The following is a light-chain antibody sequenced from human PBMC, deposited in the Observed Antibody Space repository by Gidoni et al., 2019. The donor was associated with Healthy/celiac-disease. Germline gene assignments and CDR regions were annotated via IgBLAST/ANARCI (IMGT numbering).Light chain of an antibody. J-gene: IGKJ2*01. CDR3: QQYKSYPYT. CDR1: QRISSW. Sequence: DIKLTKSPSTLSASVGDRVTNTCRASQRISSWLAWYQQKPGKAPKLLIYKASSLERGVPARFSGSGSGTEFTLTVSSLQPDDFATYYCQQYKSYPYTFGQGTKLEIK. V-gene: IGKV1-5*03. CDR2: KAS.